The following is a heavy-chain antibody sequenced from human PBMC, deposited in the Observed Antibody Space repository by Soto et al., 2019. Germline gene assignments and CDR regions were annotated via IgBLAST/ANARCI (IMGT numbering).Heavy chain of an antibody. D-gene: IGHD2-15*01. CDR1: GFTFGSYW. Sequence: EVQLVESGGGLVQPGGSLRLSCAGSGFTFGSYWMNWVRQAPGKGLEWVANIKPDGSEKYYVDSVEGRFTISRDNAKKSLYLQMNSLRAEETAVYYCARALYCSQVTTNWCQGTLVTVAS. CDR2: IKPDGSEK. CDR3: ARALYCSQVTTN. J-gene: IGHJ4*02. V-gene: IGHV3-7*01.